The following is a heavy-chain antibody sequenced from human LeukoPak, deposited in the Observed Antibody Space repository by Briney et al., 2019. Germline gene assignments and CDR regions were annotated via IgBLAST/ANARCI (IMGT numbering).Heavy chain of an antibody. J-gene: IGHJ4*02. CDR1: GFTFSDYY. V-gene: IGHV3-11*04. Sequence: PGGSLRLSCAASGFTFSDYYMSWIRQAPGKGLEWVSYISSSGSTIYYADSVKGRFTISRDNAKNSLYLQMNSLRAEDTAVYYCARAEGLVVVAATIDYWGQGTLVTLSS. D-gene: IGHD2-15*01. CDR2: ISSSGSTI. CDR3: ARAEGLVVVAATIDY.